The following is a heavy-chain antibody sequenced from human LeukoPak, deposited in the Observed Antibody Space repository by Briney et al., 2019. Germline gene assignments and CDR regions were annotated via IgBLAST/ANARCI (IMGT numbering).Heavy chain of an antibody. CDR2: IGGDGAST. Sequence: GGSLRLSCAASGFIFSRYAMSWVRQAPGKGLEWVSAIGGDGASTYSADSVKGRFTISRDDSKNTLYLQMNSLTAEDTAVYYCAKGSAVGRPYYFDSWGQGTLVTVSS. CDR3: AKGSAVGRPYYFDS. V-gene: IGHV3-23*01. J-gene: IGHJ4*02. D-gene: IGHD6-6*01. CDR1: GFIFSRYA.